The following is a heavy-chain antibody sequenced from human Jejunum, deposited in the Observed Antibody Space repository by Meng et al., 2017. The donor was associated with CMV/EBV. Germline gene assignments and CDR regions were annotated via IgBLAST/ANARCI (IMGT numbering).Heavy chain of an antibody. CDR2: IGASGGST. J-gene: IGHJ4*02. Sequence: EAQLLESGGGLVQPGGSLRLSCAAPRFTFRNYAMSWVRQPPGKGLEWVSGIGASGGSTYYADSVKGRFTISRDNINNILYLQMHSLRADDTAVYYCARGAPWTDYDYWGQGTLVTVSS. D-gene: IGHD3/OR15-3a*01. V-gene: IGHV3-23*01. CDR3: ARGAPWTDYDY. CDR1: RFTFRNYA.